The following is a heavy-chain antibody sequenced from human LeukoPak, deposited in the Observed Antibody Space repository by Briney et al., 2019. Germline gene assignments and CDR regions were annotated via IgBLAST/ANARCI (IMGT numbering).Heavy chain of an antibody. Sequence: PSETLSLTCAVYGGSFSGYYWSWIRQPPGKGLEWIGEINRSGSTNYNPSLKSRVTISVDTSKNQFSLKLSSVTAADTAVYYCARVRSSTACYFDYWGQGTLVTVSS. CDR2: INRSGST. J-gene: IGHJ4*02. D-gene: IGHD2-2*01. V-gene: IGHV4-34*01. CDR3: ARVRSSTACYFDY. CDR1: GGSFSGYY.